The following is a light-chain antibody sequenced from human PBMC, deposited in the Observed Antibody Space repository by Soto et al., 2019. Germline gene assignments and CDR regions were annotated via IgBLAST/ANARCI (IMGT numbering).Light chain of an antibody. CDR2: DVN. CDR3: NSYTSSNSYV. V-gene: IGLV2-14*01. J-gene: IGLJ1*01. Sequence: QSALTQPASMSGSPGQSITISCTGTSSDVGRYNYVSWYQQYPGKAPQLMIYDVNNRPSGVSNRFSGSKSGNTASLTISGLQAEEEADYYCNSYTSSNSYVFGTGTKLTVL. CDR1: SSDVGRYNY.